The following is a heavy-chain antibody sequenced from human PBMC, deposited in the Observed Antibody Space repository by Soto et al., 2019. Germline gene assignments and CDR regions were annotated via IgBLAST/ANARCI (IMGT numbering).Heavy chain of an antibody. Sequence: GSLRLSCSTSGFTFSTYAMNWVRQAPGKGLGWVSALSGSGGTTYYADSVRGRFTISRDNSKNTLFLQMSSLRAEDTALYYCAKQRAGYGSGSDTFYFDFWGQGTLVTVSS. J-gene: IGHJ4*02. CDR1: GFTFSTYA. CDR2: LSGSGGTT. D-gene: IGHD3-10*01. V-gene: IGHV3-23*01. CDR3: AKQRAGYGSGSDTFYFDF.